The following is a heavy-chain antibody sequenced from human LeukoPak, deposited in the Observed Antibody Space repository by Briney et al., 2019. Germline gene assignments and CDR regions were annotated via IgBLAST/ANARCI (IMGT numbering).Heavy chain of an antibody. Sequence: ASVKVSCKASGYTFTGYYMHWVRQAPGRGLEWMGWINPNSGGTNYAQKFQGRVTMTRDMSISTAYMELSRLISDDTAVYYCARESIVVVPAALASWDWFDPWGQGTLVTVSS. V-gene: IGHV1-2*02. D-gene: IGHD2-2*01. J-gene: IGHJ5*02. CDR1: GYTFTGYY. CDR2: INPNSGGT. CDR3: ARESIVVVPAALASWDWFDP.